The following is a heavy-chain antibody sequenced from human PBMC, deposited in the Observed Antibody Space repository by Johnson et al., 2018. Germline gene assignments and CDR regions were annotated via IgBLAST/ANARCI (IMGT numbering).Heavy chain of an antibody. J-gene: IGHJ1*01. CDR1: GFTFSHYG. Sequence: VQLVETGGGVVQPGRSLRLSCAASGFTFSHYGMHWVRQAPGKGLEWVAVIWYDGSNKYYADSVKGRFTISRDNSKHTLDLQMNSLRAEDTAGYYCAKKGHYDSGGYYNAITEYFQHWGQGTLVTVAS. CDR3: AKKGHYDSGGYYNAITEYFQH. CDR2: IWYDGSNK. V-gene: IGHV3-33*06. D-gene: IGHD3-22*01.